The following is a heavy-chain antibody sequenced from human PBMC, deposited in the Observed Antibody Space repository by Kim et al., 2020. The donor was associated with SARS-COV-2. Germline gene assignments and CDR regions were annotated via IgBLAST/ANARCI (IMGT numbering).Heavy chain of an antibody. J-gene: IGHJ3*02. CDR3: ARPNEGTYASAFDI. D-gene: IGHD2-2*01. V-gene: IGHV3-48*03. Sequence: ADSVKGRFTISRDNAKNSLYLQMNSLRAEDTAVYYCARPNEGTYASAFDIWGQGTMVTVSS.